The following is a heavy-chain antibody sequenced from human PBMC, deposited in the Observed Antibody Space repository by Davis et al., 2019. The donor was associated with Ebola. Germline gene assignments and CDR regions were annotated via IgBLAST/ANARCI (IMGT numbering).Heavy chain of an antibody. CDR3: ARVIAQVDY. V-gene: IGHV4-34*01. Sequence: SETLSLTCAVYGGSFSGYYWSWIRQPPGKGLEWIGEINHSGSTNYNPSLKSRVTISVDTSKNQFSLKLSSVTAADTAVYYCARVIAQVDYWGQGTLVTVSS. CDR1: GGSFSGYY. CDR2: INHSGST. D-gene: IGHD2/OR15-2a*01. J-gene: IGHJ4*02.